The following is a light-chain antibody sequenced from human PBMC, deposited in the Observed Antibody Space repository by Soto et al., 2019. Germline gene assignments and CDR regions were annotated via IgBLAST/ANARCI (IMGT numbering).Light chain of an antibody. J-gene: IGKJ2*01. V-gene: IGKV1-5*01. Sequence: DIQMTQSPSTLSASVGDRVTITCRASQSISSWLAWYQQKTGKAPKLLIYDVSSLESGVPSRFSGSGSGTELNLTISRLQPDDFATYYCQQYNSYPYTCGQGTKVDIK. CDR2: DVS. CDR3: QQYNSYPYT. CDR1: QSISSW.